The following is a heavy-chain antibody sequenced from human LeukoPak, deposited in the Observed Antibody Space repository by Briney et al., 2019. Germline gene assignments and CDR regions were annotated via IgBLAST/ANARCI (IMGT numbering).Heavy chain of an antibody. J-gene: IGHJ4*02. CDR2: ISAYNGNT. D-gene: IGHD4-17*01. CDR1: VYTFTSYG. V-gene: IGHV1-18*01. CDR3: ARVNDYDGPGFFDY. Sequence: ASVKVSCKASVYTFTSYGISWVRQAPGQGLEWMGWISAYNGNTNYAQKLQGRVTMTTDTSTSTAYMELRSLRSDDTAVYYCARVNDYDGPGFFDYWGQGTLVTVSS.